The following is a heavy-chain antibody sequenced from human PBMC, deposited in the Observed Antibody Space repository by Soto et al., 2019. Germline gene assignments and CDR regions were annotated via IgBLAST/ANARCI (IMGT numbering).Heavy chain of an antibody. Sequence: HPGGSLRLSCAVSGFTLRSYVMSWVRQAPGKGPEWVSGISGSDDKTYYADSVKGRFTISRDNFKNTLYLQMNSLRVEDTAVYFCVASDPFDYWGQGA. CDR3: VASDPFDY. CDR1: GFTLRSYV. CDR2: ISGSDDKT. J-gene: IGHJ4*02. V-gene: IGHV3-23*01.